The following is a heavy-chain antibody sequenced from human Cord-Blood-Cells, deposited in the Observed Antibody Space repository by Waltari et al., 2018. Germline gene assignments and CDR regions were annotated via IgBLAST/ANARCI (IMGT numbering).Heavy chain of an antibody. CDR3: ATDRRDGYNYGDAFDI. J-gene: IGHJ3*02. CDR2: FDPEDCET. Sequence: QVQLVQSGAEVKKPGASVKVSCKVSGYTLTELSMHWVRQAPGKGLEWMGGFDPEDCETIYAQKFQGRVTMTEDTSTDTAYMELSSLRSEDTAVYYCATDRRDGYNYGDAFDIWGQGTMVTVSS. D-gene: IGHD5-12*01. V-gene: IGHV1-24*01. CDR1: GYTLTELS.